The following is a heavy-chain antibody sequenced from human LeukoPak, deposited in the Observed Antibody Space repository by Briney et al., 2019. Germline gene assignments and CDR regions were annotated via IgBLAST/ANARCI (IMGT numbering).Heavy chain of an antibody. CDR2: IYNSGST. Sequence: SENLSLTCTVSGGSITSGGSSWTWIRQDPGKGLARIGYIYNSGSTLYNPSLESRVTISVDTSNNQFSLKLTSVTAADTAVYYCARVGGGSFPYYFDYWGQGTLVTVSS. V-gene: IGHV4-31*03. CDR3: ARVGGGSFPYYFDY. CDR1: GGSITSGGSS. J-gene: IGHJ4*02. D-gene: IGHD1-26*01.